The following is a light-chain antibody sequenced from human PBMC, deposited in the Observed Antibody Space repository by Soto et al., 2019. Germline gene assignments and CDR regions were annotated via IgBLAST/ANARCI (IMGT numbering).Light chain of an antibody. CDR3: QQYNSWWT. CDR1: QSISSW. Sequence: DIQMTQSPSTLSASVGDRVTITCPAIQSISSWLDWYQQKPGKAPKLLIYKATSLESGVPSRLSGSGYGAEFTLTISSLQPDGFATYYCQQYNSWWTFGQGTKLEIK. J-gene: IGKJ2*02. V-gene: IGKV1-5*03. CDR2: KAT.